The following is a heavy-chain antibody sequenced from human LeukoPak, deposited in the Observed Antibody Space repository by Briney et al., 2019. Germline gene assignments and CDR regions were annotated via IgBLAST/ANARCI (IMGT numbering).Heavy chain of an antibody. CDR2: IKQDGSEK. Sequence: AGGSLRLSCAASGFTFSSYAMSWVRQAPGKGLEWVANIKQDGSEKYYVDSVKGRFTISRDNAKNSLYLQMNSLRAEDTAVYYCARKGNTDLVYAFDIWGQGTMVTVSS. CDR1: GFTFSSYA. J-gene: IGHJ3*02. D-gene: IGHD1/OR15-1a*01. V-gene: IGHV3-7*01. CDR3: ARKGNTDLVYAFDI.